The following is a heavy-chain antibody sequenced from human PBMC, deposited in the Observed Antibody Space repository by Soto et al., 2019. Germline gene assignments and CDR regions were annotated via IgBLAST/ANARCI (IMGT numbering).Heavy chain of an antibody. V-gene: IGHV1-2*02. Sequence: QVQLLQSGAEVKKPGASVKVSCKASGYTFTGYFMHWVRQAPGEGLEWMGWINPNSGATKYAPKFQGRGPMTREPSNRTAYLGLGRPTSDDKAIYYCAGGGGTTSAPLPWGQGDPGTVPS. CDR1: GYTFTGYF. D-gene: IGHD1-1*01. CDR3: AGGGGTTSAPLP. J-gene: IGHJ5*02. CDR2: INPNSGAT.